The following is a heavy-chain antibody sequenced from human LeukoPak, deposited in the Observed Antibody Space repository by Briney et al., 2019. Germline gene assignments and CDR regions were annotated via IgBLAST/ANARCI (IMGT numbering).Heavy chain of an antibody. J-gene: IGHJ4*02. Sequence: GGSLRLSCAASGFTFSSYSMNWVRQAPWKGLEWVSYISSSSTTIYSADSVKGRFTISRDNAKNSLYLQMNSLRAEDTAVYYCARDPPTTVTVFDYWGQGTLVTVPS. D-gene: IGHD4-17*01. CDR3: ARDPPTTVTVFDY. V-gene: IGHV3-48*01. CDR1: GFTFSSYS. CDR2: ISSSSTTI.